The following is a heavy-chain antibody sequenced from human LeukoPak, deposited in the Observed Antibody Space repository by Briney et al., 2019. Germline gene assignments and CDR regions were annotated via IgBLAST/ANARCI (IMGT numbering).Heavy chain of an antibody. CDR2: ISYDGSNK. J-gene: IGHJ4*02. D-gene: IGHD6-19*01. CDR1: GFTFSSYG. CDR3: AKDSSPAPYSSGWYFDY. V-gene: IGHV3-30*18. Sequence: GSLRLSCAASGFTFSSYGMHWVRQAPGKGLEWVAVISYDGSNKYYADSVKGRFTISRDNSKNTLYLQMNSLRAEDTAVYYCAKDSSPAPYSSGWYFDYWGQGTLVTVSS.